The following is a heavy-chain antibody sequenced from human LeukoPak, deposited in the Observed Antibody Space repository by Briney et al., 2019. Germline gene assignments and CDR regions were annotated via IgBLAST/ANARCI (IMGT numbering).Heavy chain of an antibody. J-gene: IGHJ5*02. Sequence: SVKVSCKASGGTFSSYAIRWVRQAPGQGLEWMGGIIPIFGPANYAQKFQGRATITADDCTSTDYMELSSLRSEDTAVYYCARDARHRYCSSTSCYRGWFDPWGQGTLVTVSS. CDR1: GGTFSSYA. CDR3: ARDARHRYCSSTSCYRGWFDP. D-gene: IGHD2-2*01. CDR2: IIPIFGPA. V-gene: IGHV1-69*13.